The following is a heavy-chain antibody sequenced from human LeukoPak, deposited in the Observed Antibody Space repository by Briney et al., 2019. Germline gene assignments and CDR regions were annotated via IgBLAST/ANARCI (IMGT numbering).Heavy chain of an antibody. V-gene: IGHV1-8*01. Sequence: GASVKVSCKASGYTFTSYDINWVRQATGQGLEWIGWMNPNTGNTGYAQKFRGRVTMTSSTSINTAYIEFNSQRSEDTAVYYCARVDRSGRDRGDYPFDPWGQGTLVTVSS. CDR3: ARVDRSGRDRGDYPFDP. CDR2: MNPNTGNT. CDR1: GYTFTSYD. J-gene: IGHJ5*02. D-gene: IGHD4-17*01.